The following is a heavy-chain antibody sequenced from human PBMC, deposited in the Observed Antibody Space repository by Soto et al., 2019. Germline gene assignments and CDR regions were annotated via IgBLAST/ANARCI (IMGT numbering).Heavy chain of an antibody. V-gene: IGHV4-39*01. CDR3: ATPAVGGSYAHTLHP. Sequence: SETLSITSTVSGGSSTSSSYYWGWIRQPPGKGLQWIGSICYSGSTTYNPSLKSRVTISVDTSKNQFSLKLSSVTAADTAVYYYATPAVGGSYAHTLHPWRQVTLLP. D-gene: IGHD1-26*01. CDR1: GGSSTSSSYY. J-gene: IGHJ5*02. CDR2: ICYSGST.